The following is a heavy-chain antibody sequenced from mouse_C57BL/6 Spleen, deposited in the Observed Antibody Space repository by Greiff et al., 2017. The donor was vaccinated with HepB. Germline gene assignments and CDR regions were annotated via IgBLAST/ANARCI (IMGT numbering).Heavy chain of an antibody. J-gene: IGHJ1*03. Sequence: VMLVESGAELVKPGASVKISCKASGYAFSSYWMNWVKQRPGKGLEWIGQIYPGDGDTNYNGKFKGKATLTADKSSSTAYMQLSSLTSEDSAVYFCARSSYWYFDVWGTGTTVTVSS. CDR2: IYPGDGDT. V-gene: IGHV1-80*01. CDR3: ARSSYWYFDV. CDR1: GYAFSSYW.